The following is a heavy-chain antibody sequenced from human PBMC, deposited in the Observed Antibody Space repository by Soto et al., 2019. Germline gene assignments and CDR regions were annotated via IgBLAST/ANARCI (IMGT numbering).Heavy chain of an antibody. D-gene: IGHD5-18*01. CDR1: GFTFSSYW. J-gene: IGHJ4*02. Sequence: QPGGSLRLSCAASGFTFSSYWMHWVRQVPGKGLVWVSRIKSDGSTTSYADSVKGRFTVSRDNAKNTLYLQMNSLRAEDTAVYYRAKELRGYSYGPFDYWGQGTLVTVS. CDR3: AKELRGYSYGPFDY. V-gene: IGHV3-74*01. CDR2: IKSDGSTT.